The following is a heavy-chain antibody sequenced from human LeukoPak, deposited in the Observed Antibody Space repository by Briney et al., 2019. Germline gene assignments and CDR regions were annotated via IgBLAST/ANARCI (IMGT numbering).Heavy chain of an antibody. CDR2: IWYDGSKK. Sequence: GGSLRLSCAASGFKFSSYGIHWVRQAPGKGLEWVAVIWYDGSKKYYADSVKGRFTISRDNSKNTLSLQMNSLRAEDTAVYYCARENTMVRGVTLYYFDYWGQGTLSPSPQ. J-gene: IGHJ4*02. D-gene: IGHD3-10*01. CDR3: ARENTMVRGVTLYYFDY. V-gene: IGHV3-33*01. CDR1: GFKFSSYG.